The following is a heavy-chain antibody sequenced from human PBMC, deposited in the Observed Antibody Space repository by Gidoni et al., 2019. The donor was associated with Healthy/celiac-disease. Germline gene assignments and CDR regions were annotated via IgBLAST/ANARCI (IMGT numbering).Heavy chain of an antibody. Sequence: EVQLVESGGGLGQPGGALRLTCAAWGFTISGYAMSWVRQAPGKGLEWVSAISVSGGSTYYADSVKGRFTISRDNSKNSLYLPLHSLRAEDPAVYSCAQALDYYVSSGYYSGYWGQGPLVTVSS. D-gene: IGHD3-22*01. V-gene: IGHV3-23*04. CDR2: ISVSGGST. CDR3: AQALDYYVSSGYYSGY. CDR1: GFTISGYA. J-gene: IGHJ4*02.